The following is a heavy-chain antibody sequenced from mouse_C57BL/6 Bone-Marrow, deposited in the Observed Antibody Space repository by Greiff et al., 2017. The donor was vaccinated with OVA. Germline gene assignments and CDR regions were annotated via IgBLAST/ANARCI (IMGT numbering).Heavy chain of an antibody. J-gene: IGHJ3*01. V-gene: IGHV12-3*01. D-gene: IGHD2-3*01. CDR1: GFPITSGYY. CDR3: AGDRDVYYLCAY. CDR2: ITHSGET. Sequence: VQLVESGPGLVKPSQSLFLTCSITGFPITSGYYWIWIRQSPGKPLEWMGYITHSGETFYNPSLQSPISITRETSKNQFFLQLNSVTTEDTAMCYCAGDRDVYYLCAYWGQGTLVTVSA.